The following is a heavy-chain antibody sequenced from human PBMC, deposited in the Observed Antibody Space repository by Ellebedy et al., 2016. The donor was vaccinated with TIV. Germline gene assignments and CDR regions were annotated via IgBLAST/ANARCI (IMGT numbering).Heavy chain of an antibody. CDR1: GFTFSSYA. D-gene: IGHD7-27*01. CDR2: ISGNGRNT. Sequence: GGSLRLSCAASGFTFSSYAMTWVRQAPGKGLEWVSAISGNGRNTHYADSLKDRFTVSRDNSKNTLYLQVDSLRGEDTAVYYCAQTNWGSGGFYGMDVWGQGTTVTVSS. J-gene: IGHJ6*02. CDR3: AQTNWGSGGFYGMDV. V-gene: IGHV3-23*01.